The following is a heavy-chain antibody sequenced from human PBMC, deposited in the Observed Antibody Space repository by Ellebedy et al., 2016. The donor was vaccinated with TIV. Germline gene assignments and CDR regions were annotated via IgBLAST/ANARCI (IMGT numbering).Heavy chain of an antibody. CDR1: GFAFSTYW. CDR3: ARGRGWYPYFDY. CDR2: LKQEGTEK. V-gene: IGHV3-7*01. Sequence: GESLKISCSASGFAFSTYWMSWVRQAPGKGLEWVANLKQEGTEKNYVDSVKGRFTISRDNAKNSVYLQMNSLRAEDTAGYYCARGRGWYPYFDYWGQGTLVTVSS. D-gene: IGHD6-19*01. J-gene: IGHJ4*02.